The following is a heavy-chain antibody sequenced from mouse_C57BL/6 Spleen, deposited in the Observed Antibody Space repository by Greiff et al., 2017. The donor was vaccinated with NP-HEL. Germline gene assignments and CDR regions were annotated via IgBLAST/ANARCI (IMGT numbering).Heavy chain of an antibody. J-gene: IGHJ4*01. V-gene: IGHV5-17*01. Sequence: EVKLVESGGGLVKPGGSLKLSCAASGFTFSDYGMHWVRQAPEKGLEWVAYISSGSSTIYYADTVKGRFTISRDNAKNTLFLQMTSLRSEDTAMYYCARDYDYPYYYAMDYWGQGTSVTVSS. CDR3: ARDYDYPYYYAMDY. D-gene: IGHD2-4*01. CDR1: GFTFSDYG. CDR2: ISSGSSTI.